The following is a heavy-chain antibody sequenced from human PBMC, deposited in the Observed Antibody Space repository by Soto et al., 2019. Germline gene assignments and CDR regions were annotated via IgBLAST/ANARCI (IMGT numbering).Heavy chain of an antibody. CDR1: GDSVSNNSVA. CDR2: TYYRSKWHY. V-gene: IGHV6-1*01. CDR3: ARTLRGRGVKYFDD. Sequence: SQTLSLTCAISGDSVSNNSVAWNWVRQSPSRGLEWLGRTYYRSKWHYDYAPSVRSRITINPDTSKNHFSLQLNSVSPEDAAVYYCARTLRGRGVKYFDDWGQGTLVTISS. J-gene: IGHJ4*02. D-gene: IGHD3-10*01.